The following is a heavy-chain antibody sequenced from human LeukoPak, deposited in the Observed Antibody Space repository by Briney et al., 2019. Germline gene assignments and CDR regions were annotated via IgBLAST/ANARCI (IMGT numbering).Heavy chain of an antibody. CDR2: IYYSGST. Sequence: SETLSLTCTVSGGSISSGGYYWSWIRQPPGKGLEWIGYIYYSGSTNYNPSLKSRVTISVDTSKNQFSLKLSSVTAADTAVYYCAARISAADHFDYWGQGTLVTVSS. D-gene: IGHD6-13*01. CDR3: AARISAADHFDY. J-gene: IGHJ4*02. V-gene: IGHV4-61*08. CDR1: GGSISSGGYY.